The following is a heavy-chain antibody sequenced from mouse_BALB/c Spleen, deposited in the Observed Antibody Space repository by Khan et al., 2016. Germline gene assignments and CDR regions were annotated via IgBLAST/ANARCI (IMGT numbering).Heavy chain of an antibody. V-gene: IGHV3-2*02. D-gene: IGHD2-2*01. CDR2: ISYSGST. CDR1: GYSITSDYA. Sequence: VQLQESGPGLVKPSQSLSLTCTVTGYSITSDYAWNWIRQFPGNKLEWMGYISYSGSTNYNPSLKSRVSITRDTSKNQVFLQLNSVTTEDTATXYCARSFGYRGFAYWGQGTLVTVSA. J-gene: IGHJ3*01. CDR3: ARSFGYRGFAY.